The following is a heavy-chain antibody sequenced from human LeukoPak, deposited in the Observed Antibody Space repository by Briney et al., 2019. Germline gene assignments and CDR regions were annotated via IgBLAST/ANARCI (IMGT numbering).Heavy chain of an antibody. CDR1: GFSLSTSGMR. CDR3: AREMVRGDLDY. D-gene: IGHD3-10*01. J-gene: IGHJ4*02. V-gene: IGHV2-70*04. CDR2: IDWDDDK. Sequence: SGPALVKPTQTLTRTCTFSGFSLSTSGMRVSWIRQPPGKALEWLARIDWDDDKFYSTSLKTRLTISKDTSKNQVVLTMTNMDPVDTATYYCAREMVRGDLDYWGQGTLVTVSS.